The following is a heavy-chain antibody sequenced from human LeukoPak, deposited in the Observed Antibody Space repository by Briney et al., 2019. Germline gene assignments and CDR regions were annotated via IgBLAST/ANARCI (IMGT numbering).Heavy chain of an antibody. J-gene: IGHJ4*02. Sequence: GGSLRLSCAASGFTFRSYGMNWVRQASGKGLGWVGRIRSKANSYATAYAASVRGRFTISRDDSKNTAYLQMNSLKTEDTAVYYCTTPITFGGVIPGYWGPGNLVTVSS. V-gene: IGHV3-73*01. CDR1: GFTFRSYG. CDR2: IRSKANSYAT. CDR3: TTPITFGGVIPGY. D-gene: IGHD3-16*02.